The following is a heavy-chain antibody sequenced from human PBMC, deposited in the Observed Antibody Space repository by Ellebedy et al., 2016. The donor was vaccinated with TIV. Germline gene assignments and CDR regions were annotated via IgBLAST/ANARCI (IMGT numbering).Heavy chain of an antibody. D-gene: IGHD4-17*01. V-gene: IGHV1-69*06. CDR3: ARGSDYGDYYTGLPLDY. Sequence: SVKVSXXASGGTFSSYAISWVRQAPGQGLEWMGGIIPIFGTANYAQKFQGRVTITADKSTSTAYMELSSLRSEDTAVYYCARGSDYGDYYTGLPLDYWGQGTLVTVSS. CDR2: IIPIFGTA. CDR1: GGTFSSYA. J-gene: IGHJ4*02.